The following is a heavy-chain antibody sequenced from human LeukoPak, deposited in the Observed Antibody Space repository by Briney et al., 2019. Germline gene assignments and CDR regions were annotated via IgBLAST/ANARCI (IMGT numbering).Heavy chain of an antibody. CDR1: GFTFSNAW. J-gene: IGHJ6*03. CDR2: IKSKTDGGTT. CDR3: TAGIVVVPAFYYYYMDV. Sequence: GGSLRLSCAASGFTFSNAWMSWVRQAPGKGLEWGGRIKSKTDGGTTDYAAPVKGRFTISRDDSKNTLYLQMNSLKTEDTAVYYCTAGIVVVPAFYYYYMDVWGKGTTVTVSS. V-gene: IGHV3-15*01. D-gene: IGHD2-2*01.